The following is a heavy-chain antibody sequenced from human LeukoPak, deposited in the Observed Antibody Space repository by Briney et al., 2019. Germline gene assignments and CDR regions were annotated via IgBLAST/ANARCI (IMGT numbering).Heavy chain of an antibody. V-gene: IGHV2-70*01. Sequence: SGPALVRPTQTPTLTCTVSGFSLNTIGLCVSWIRQPPGKALEWLALIDWDDDKYYSTSLKTRLTISKDTSKNQVVLTMTNMDPADTATYYCARISRDDYGDYDYFDYWGQGTLVTVSS. J-gene: IGHJ4*02. CDR3: ARISRDDYGDYDYFDY. CDR2: IDWDDDK. D-gene: IGHD4-17*01. CDR1: GFSLNTIGLC.